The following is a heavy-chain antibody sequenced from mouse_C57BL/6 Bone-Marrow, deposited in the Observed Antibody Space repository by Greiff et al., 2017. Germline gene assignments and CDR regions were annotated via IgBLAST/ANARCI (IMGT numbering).Heavy chain of an antibody. CDR3: ARPPYYGSTFYAMDY. V-gene: IGHV1-80*01. D-gene: IGHD1-1*01. CDR1: GYAFSSYW. J-gene: IGHJ4*01. Sequence: VQLQQSGAELVKPGASVKISCKASGYAFSSYWMNWVKQRPGKGLEWIGQIYPGDGATNYNGKFKGKATLTADTSSSKAYMQLSSLTSEDSAVYFCARPPYYGSTFYAMDYWGQGTSVTVSS. CDR2: IYPGDGAT.